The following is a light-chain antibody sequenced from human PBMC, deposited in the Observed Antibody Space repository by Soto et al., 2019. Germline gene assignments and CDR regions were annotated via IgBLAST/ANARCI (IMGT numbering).Light chain of an antibody. J-gene: IGKJ2*01. Sequence: EMVMTQSPATLSVSPGERATLSCRASQSVSSNLAWYQQKPGQAPRLLIYGASTRATGIPARFSGSGSGTEFTLTINSLQSEDFAVYYCQQYSIWPQINFGQGTKVEI. CDR2: GAS. V-gene: IGKV3-15*01. CDR3: QQYSIWPQIN. CDR1: QSVSSN.